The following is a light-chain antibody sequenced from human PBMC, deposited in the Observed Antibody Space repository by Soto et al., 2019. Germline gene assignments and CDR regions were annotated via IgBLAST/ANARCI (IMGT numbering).Light chain of an antibody. CDR1: SSDDGSYNL. CDR3: CSYAGSSTHVV. J-gene: IGLJ2*01. Sequence: QSALTQPASVSGSPGQSITISCTGTSSDDGSYNLVSWYQQHPGKAPKLTIYEVSKRPSGVSNRFSGSKSGNTASLTISGLQAEDEADYYCCSYAGSSTHVVFGGGTKLTVL. V-gene: IGLV2-23*02. CDR2: EVS.